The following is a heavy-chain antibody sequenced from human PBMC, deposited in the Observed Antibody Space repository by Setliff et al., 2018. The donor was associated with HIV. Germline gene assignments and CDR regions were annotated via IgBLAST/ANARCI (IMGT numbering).Heavy chain of an antibody. CDR1: GFTLSTYS. V-gene: IGHV3-21*06. CDR3: AREVLRAARYYYYMDV. CDR2: ITGSSKTI. D-gene: IGHD6-6*01. Sequence: PGGSLRLSCAASGFTLSTYSMNWVRQAPGKGLEWVSSITGSSKTIYYADSVKGRFTISRDNARSSLYLQMNSLRAEDTAVYYCAREVLRAARYYYYMDVWGKGTTVTVS. J-gene: IGHJ6*03.